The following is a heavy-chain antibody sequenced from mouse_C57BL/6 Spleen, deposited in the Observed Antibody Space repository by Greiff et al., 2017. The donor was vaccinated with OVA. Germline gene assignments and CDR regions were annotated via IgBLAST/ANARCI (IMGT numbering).Heavy chain of an antibody. D-gene: IGHD2-5*01. CDR2: ISDGGSYT. V-gene: IGHV5-4*03. CDR3: ARGYSNFYYFDY. J-gene: IGHJ2*01. CDR1: GFTFSSYA. Sequence: EVKLMESGGGLVKPGGSLKLSCAASGFTFSSYAMSWVRQTPEKRLEWVATISDGGSYTYYPDNVKGRFTISRDNAKNNLYLQMSHLKSEDTAMYYCARGYSNFYYFDYWGQGTTLTVSS.